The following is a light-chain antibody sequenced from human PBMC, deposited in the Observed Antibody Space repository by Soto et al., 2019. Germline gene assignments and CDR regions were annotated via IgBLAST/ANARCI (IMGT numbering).Light chain of an antibody. CDR1: ISDVGGYYY. CDR3: SSYSSTSTLV. J-gene: IGLJ1*01. V-gene: IGLV2-14*01. CDR2: EVS. Sequence: SVLTQPASVSGTPGQSITISCTGTISDVGGYYYVSSSQQHPGKAPKLIIYEVSNRPSGVSNRLSGSKYDNTASLTISGLQAEDEADYYCSSYSSTSTLVFGTGTKVTVL.